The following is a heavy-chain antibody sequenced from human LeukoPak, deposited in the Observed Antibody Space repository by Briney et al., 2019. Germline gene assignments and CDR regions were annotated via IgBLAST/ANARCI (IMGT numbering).Heavy chain of an antibody. Sequence: GGSLRLSCAASGFTFSSYWMHWVRQAPGEGLVWVSRIHSDGSSTSYADSVKGRFTISRDNAKNTLYLQMNGLRAEDTAVYYCARDLGYSGYGLDYWGQGTLVTVSS. CDR3: ARDLGYSGYGLDY. V-gene: IGHV3-74*01. J-gene: IGHJ4*02. D-gene: IGHD5-12*01. CDR1: GFTFSSYW. CDR2: IHSDGSST.